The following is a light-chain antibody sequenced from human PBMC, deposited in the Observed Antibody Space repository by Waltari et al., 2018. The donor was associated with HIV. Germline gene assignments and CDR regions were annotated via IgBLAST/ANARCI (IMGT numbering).Light chain of an antibody. Sequence: QSALTQPPSASGSLGQSITISCTGTSSDIGGYNYVSWYQQHPGKGPTLLIFEVTKRPSGVPDRFSGSKSGNTASLTVSGLQTEDEAEYFCSSYAGSNIFVFGTGTKVTVL. V-gene: IGLV2-8*01. CDR2: EVT. CDR3: SSYAGSNIFV. CDR1: SSDIGGYNY. J-gene: IGLJ1*01.